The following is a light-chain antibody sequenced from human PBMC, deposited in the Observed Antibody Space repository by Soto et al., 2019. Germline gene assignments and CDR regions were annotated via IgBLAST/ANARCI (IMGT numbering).Light chain of an antibody. V-gene: IGLV2-14*01. CDR1: SSDVGGYDY. CDR3: NSFTSGSTLWV. CDR2: DVS. Sequence: QSALTQPASVSGSPGQSITISCTGTSSDVGGYDYVSWYQQHPGKAPKLIIYDVSSRPSGVSGRFSGSKSGNTASLTISGLQAEDEADYYCNSFTSGSTLWVFGGGTKLTVL. J-gene: IGLJ3*02.